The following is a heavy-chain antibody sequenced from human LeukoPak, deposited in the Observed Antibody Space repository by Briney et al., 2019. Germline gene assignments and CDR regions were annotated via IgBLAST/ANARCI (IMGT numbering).Heavy chain of an antibody. CDR1: GGSISSYY. V-gene: IGHV4-4*09. Sequence: SETLSLTCTVSGGSISSYYWSWIRQPPGKGPEWIGYIYTSGSTNYNPSLKSRVTISVDTSKNQFSLKLSSVTAADTAVYYCARLGFIAAAGTGYFDYWGQGTLVTVSS. J-gene: IGHJ4*02. D-gene: IGHD6-13*01. CDR3: ARLGFIAAAGTGYFDY. CDR2: IYTSGST.